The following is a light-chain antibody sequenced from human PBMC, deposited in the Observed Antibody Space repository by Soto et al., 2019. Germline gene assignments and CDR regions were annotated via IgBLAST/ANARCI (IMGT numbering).Light chain of an antibody. V-gene: IGKV3-11*01. J-gene: IGKJ1*01. Sequence: IVLTQSPATLSLSPGESATLSCRASQNISSYLIWYQQRPGQAPRLLIYDVSNRATGIPARFSGSGSGTDFTLTISSLEHGDSAVYYCQQRSNWPRTFGQGTKVEIK. CDR2: DVS. CDR3: QQRSNWPRT. CDR1: QNISSY.